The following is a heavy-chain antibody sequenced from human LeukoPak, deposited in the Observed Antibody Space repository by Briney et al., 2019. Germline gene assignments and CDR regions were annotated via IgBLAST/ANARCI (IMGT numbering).Heavy chain of an antibody. CDR1: GYSFTSYW. D-gene: IGHD2-2*01. Sequence: GESLKISCKGSGYSFTSYWIGWVRQMPGKGLEWMGIIYPGDSDTRYSPSFQGQVTISADKSISTAYLQWSSLKASDTAMYYCARTVVVPAAAIGGLDYWGQGTLVTVSS. V-gene: IGHV5-51*01. J-gene: IGHJ4*02. CDR2: IYPGDSDT. CDR3: ARTVVVPAAAIGGLDY.